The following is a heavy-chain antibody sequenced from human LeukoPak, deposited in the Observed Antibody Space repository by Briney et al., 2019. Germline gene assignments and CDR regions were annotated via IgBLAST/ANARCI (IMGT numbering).Heavy chain of an antibody. V-gene: IGHV4-59*01. CDR2: IYYSGST. D-gene: IGHD4-17*01. CDR1: GGSISSYY. Sequence: SETLSLTCTVSGGSISSYYWSWIRQPPGKGLEWVGYIYYSGSTKYSPSLKSRVTISVDTSKNQFSLKLSSVTAADTAVYYCAREGAKNDYGDPLYFQHWGQGTLVTVSS. J-gene: IGHJ1*01. CDR3: AREGAKNDYGDPLYFQH.